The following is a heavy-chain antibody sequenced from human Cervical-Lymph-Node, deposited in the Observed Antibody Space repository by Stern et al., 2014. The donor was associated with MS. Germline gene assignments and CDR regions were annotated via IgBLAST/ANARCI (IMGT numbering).Heavy chain of an antibody. D-gene: IGHD3-22*01. CDR3: ARDDYYDSSGYYADPYYYYGMDV. Sequence: EVQLVESGGGLVQPGGSLRLSCAASGFTFSSYSMNWVRQAPGKGLEWVSYISSSSSTIYYADSVKGRFTISRDNAKNSLYLQMNSLRDEDTAVYYCARDDYYDSSGYYADPYYYYGMDVWGQGTTVTVSS. CDR2: ISSSSSTI. V-gene: IGHV3-48*02. J-gene: IGHJ6*02. CDR1: GFTFSSYS.